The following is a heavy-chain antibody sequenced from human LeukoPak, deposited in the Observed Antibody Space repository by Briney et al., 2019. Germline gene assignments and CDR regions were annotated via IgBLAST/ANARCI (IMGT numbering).Heavy chain of an antibody. CDR3: ARDNNWNYWTTHWFDP. Sequence: GGSLRLSCAASGFTFSSYSMNWVRQAPGKGLEWVSYISSSSSTIYYADSVKGRFTISRDNAKNSLYLQMNSLRAEDTAVYYCARDNNWNYWTTHWFDPWGQGTLVTVSS. CDR1: GFTFSSYS. V-gene: IGHV3-48*01. CDR2: ISSSSSTI. J-gene: IGHJ5*02. D-gene: IGHD1-7*01.